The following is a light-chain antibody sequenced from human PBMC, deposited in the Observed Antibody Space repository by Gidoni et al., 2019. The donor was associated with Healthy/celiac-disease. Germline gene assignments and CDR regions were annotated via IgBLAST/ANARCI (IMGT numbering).Light chain of an antibody. CDR1: SSDVGGYNY. CDR2: EVS. J-gene: IGLJ2*01. Sequence: QSALTQPPSASGSPGPSVTISCIGTSSDVGGYNYVSWYQLHPGKAPKLMIYEVSKRPSGVPDRFSGSKSGNTASLTVSGLQAEDEADYYCSSYAGRNNVIFGGGTKLTVI. CDR3: SSYAGRNNVI. V-gene: IGLV2-8*01.